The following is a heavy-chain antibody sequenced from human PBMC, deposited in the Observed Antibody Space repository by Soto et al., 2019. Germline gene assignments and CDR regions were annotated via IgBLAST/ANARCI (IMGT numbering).Heavy chain of an antibody. CDR3: ATGRIVVVGSRAYYGMDV. D-gene: IGHD3-22*01. J-gene: IGHJ6*02. CDR1: GGTLSNSA. CDR2: IIPVFGIV. Sequence: QLQLAQSGADVKKAGSSVKVSCKASGGTLSNSAFSWVRQAPGQGLEWMGGIIPVFGIVNYAQKVQDRVTMTADESTSTAYMELRSLRSEDTAVYFCATGRIVVVGSRAYYGMDVWGQGTTVTV. V-gene: IGHV1-69*19.